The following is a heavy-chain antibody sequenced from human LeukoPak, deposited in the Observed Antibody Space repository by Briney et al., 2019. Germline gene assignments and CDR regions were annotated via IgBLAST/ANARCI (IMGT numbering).Heavy chain of an antibody. CDR2: IYHSGST. V-gene: IGHV4-38-2*02. D-gene: IGHD6-13*01. CDR1: GYSISSGYY. J-gene: IGHJ5*02. CDR3: ARRVAAGGTRWFDP. Sequence: KPSETLSLTCTVSGYSISSGYYWGWIRQPPGKGLEWIGSIYHSGSTYYNPSLKSRVTISVDTSKNQFSLKLSSVTAADTAVYYCARRVAAGGTRWFDPWGQGTLVTVSS.